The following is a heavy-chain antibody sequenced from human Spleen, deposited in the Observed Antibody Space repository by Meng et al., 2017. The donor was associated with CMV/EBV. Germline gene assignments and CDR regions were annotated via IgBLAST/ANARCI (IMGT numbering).Heavy chain of an antibody. CDR1: GGSFSGYY. D-gene: IGHD3-22*01. V-gene: IGHV4-34*01. CDR3: ARRFYDSTGYYNLVDY. J-gene: IGHJ4*02. Sequence: GGSFSGYYWSWIRQPPGKGLEWLGEISHSGSTNYNPSFKRRGSISIDTSKNHFSLTLSSVTAADTAVYYCARRFYDSTGYYNLVDYWGQGTLVTVSS. CDR2: ISHSGST.